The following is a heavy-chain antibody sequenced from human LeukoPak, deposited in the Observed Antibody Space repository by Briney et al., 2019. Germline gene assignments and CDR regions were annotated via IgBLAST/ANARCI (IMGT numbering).Heavy chain of an antibody. V-gene: IGHV3-33*01. CDR2: IWYDGSNK. J-gene: IGHJ6*02. D-gene: IGHD2-2*01. Sequence: PGGSLRLSCAASGFTFSSYGMHWVRQAPGKGLEWVAVIWYDGSNKYYADSVKGRFTISRDNSKNTLYLRMNSLRAEDTAVYYCASLLGYCSSTSCPSYYYYGMDVWGQGTTVTVSS. CDR1: GFTFSSYG. CDR3: ASLLGYCSSTSCPSYYYYGMDV.